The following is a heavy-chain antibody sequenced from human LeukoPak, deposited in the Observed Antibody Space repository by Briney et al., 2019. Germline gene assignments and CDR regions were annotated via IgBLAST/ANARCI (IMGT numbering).Heavy chain of an antibody. CDR1: GGYISSYY. CDR2: VYYSGKT. D-gene: IGHD3-22*01. CDR3: ARASYSYDINGWVPFDY. V-gene: IGHV4-59*08. Sequence: AETLSLTCTVSGGYISSYYWGWIRQPPGKGLEWIGSVYYSGKTNYNPSLKSRVTISGDTSKNQFSLRLSSVTAADTAVYYCARASYSYDINGWVPFDYWGQGTLVTVSS. J-gene: IGHJ4*02.